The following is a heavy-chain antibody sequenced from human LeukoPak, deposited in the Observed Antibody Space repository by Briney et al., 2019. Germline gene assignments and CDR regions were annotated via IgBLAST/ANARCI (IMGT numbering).Heavy chain of an antibody. V-gene: IGHV1-2*02. CDR3: ARGLRFLEWLLSYYYYGMDV. Sequence: ASVKVSCKASGYTFTGYYMHWVRQAPGQGLEWMGWINPNSGGTNYAQKFQGRVTMTRDTSISTAYMELSRLRSDDTAVYYCARGLRFLEWLLSYYYYGMDVWGQGTTVTVSS. J-gene: IGHJ6*02. CDR1: GYTFTGYY. CDR2: INPNSGGT. D-gene: IGHD3-3*01.